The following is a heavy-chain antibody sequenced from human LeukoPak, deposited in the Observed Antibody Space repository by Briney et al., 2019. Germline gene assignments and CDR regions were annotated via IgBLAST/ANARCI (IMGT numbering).Heavy chain of an antibody. CDR1: VYTFTDYY. CDR3: ARDPGGYDSGYFDY. Sequence: GASETVSCKSSVYTFTDYYMHWVRQAPGQGLAWVGWINPNSGGTNYAQKCQGRVTMTRDTSISTAYMELSRLRSDDTAVYYCARDPGGYDSGYFDYWGQGTLVTVSS. CDR2: INPNSGGT. D-gene: IGHD5-12*01. J-gene: IGHJ4*02. V-gene: IGHV1-2*02.